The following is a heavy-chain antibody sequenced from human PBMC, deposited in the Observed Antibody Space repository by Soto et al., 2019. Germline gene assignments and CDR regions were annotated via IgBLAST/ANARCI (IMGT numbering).Heavy chain of an antibody. D-gene: IGHD2-2*01. CDR3: ASVHQGWSAANCYFDP. CDR1: GGSVRAPDW. V-gene: IGHV4-4*02. J-gene: IGHJ5*01. Sequence: QVHLQESGPGLVAPSGTLSLTCTLSGGSVRAPDWWNWVRQSPDKGLEWIAEVHISGHSNYNPSLRSRVNVSIDSTKNPYYPHLKSVTAADTASSYGASVHQGWSAANCYFDPWGQGTQVTISS. CDR2: VHISGHS.